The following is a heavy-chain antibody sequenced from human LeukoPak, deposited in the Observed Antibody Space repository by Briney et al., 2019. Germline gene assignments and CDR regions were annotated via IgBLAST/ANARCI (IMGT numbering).Heavy chain of an antibody. V-gene: IGHV3-21*01. J-gene: IGHJ6*02. CDR1: GFTFSGYC. CDR2: ISGSSTYI. Sequence: SGGSLRLSCAASGFTFSGYCMNWVRQAPGKGLEWVSSISGSSTYIYYADSVKGRFTISRDNAKNSLYLQMNSLRAEDTAVYYCARVPGYCSGGSCYSGYYYYYGMDVWGQGTTVTVSS. CDR3: ARVPGYCSGGSCYSGYYYYYGMDV. D-gene: IGHD2-15*01.